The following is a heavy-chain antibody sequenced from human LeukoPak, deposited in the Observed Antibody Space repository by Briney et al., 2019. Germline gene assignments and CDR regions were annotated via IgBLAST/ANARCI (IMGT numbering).Heavy chain of an antibody. CDR3: ARGEWLRYGYYYGMDV. J-gene: IGHJ6*02. V-gene: IGHV4-4*07. CDR2: IYTSGST. Sequence: MTSETLSLTCTVSGGSISSYYWSWIRQPAGKGLEWIGRIYTSGSTNYNPSLKSRVTMSVDSSKNQFSLKLSSVTGADTAVYYCARGEWLRYGYYYGMDVWGQGTTVTVSS. D-gene: IGHD5-12*01. CDR1: GGSISSYY.